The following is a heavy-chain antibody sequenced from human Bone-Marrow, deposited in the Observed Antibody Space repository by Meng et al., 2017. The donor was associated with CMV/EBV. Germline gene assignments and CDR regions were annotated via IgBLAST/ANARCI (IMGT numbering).Heavy chain of an antibody. D-gene: IGHD3-3*01. V-gene: IGHV4-34*01. CDR3: ARARGRVRSFDY. J-gene: IGHJ4*02. CDR2: INHSGST. Sequence: QVQLQQWGAGLLKPSETLSLTCAVYGGSFSGYYWSWIRQPPGKGLEWIGEINHSGSTNYNPSLKSRVTISVDTSKNQFSLKLSSVTAADTAVYYCARARGRVRSFDYWGQGTLVTVSS. CDR1: GGSFSGYY.